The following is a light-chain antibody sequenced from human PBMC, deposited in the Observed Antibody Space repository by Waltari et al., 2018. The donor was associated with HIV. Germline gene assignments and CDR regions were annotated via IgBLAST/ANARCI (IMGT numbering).Light chain of an antibody. Sequence: QSALTQPRSVSGSPGQSVTISCTGTSSDVGAYNFVSWYQQHPGVAPKIMTYDVSERPSGVPDRFSAAKSGNTATLTISGLQAEDEADYYCCSYAGGYTWVFGGGTKLTVL. CDR3: CSYAGGYTWV. J-gene: IGLJ3*02. CDR2: DVS. V-gene: IGLV2-11*01. CDR1: SSDVGAYNF.